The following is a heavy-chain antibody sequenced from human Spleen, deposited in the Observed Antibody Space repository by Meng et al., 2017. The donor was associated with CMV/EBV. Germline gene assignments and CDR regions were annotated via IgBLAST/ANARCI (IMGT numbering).Heavy chain of an antibody. D-gene: IGHD3-3*01. J-gene: IGHJ4*02. CDR1: GFTFDDYG. CDR3: VKDKYEGVDH. Sequence: GESLKISCAASGFTFDDYGMHWVRQAPGKGLEWVSFIEYDGRNEYYVDSVKGRFTVSRDNSKNTLYLQMNSLKPGGTATYYCVKDKYEGVDHWGQGTLVTVSS. V-gene: IGHV3-30*02. CDR2: IEYDGRNE.